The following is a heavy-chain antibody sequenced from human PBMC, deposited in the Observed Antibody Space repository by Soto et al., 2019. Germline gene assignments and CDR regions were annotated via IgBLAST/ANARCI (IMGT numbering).Heavy chain of an antibody. CDR3: ASRLVGAHRLYDY. CDR1: GFTFSSYG. J-gene: IGHJ4*02. Sequence: GGSLRLSCAASGFTFSSYGMSWVRQAPGKGLEWVSGISGSGGSTYYANCVKGRFTISRDNSKNTLYLQMNSLRVEDTAVSYCASRLVGAHRLYDYWGQGTLVTVSS. CDR2: ISGSGGST. V-gene: IGHV3-23*01. D-gene: IGHD1-26*01.